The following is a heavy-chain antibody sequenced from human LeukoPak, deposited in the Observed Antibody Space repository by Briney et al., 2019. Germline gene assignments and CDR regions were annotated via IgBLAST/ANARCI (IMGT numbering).Heavy chain of an antibody. CDR3: ARDYSLSGSYSAFDI. CDR2: ISSNGGST. D-gene: IGHD1-26*01. CDR1: GFTFSSYA. J-gene: IGHJ3*02. V-gene: IGHV3-64*01. Sequence: GGSLRLSCAASGFTFSSYAMHWVRQAPGKGLEYVSAISSNGGSTYYANSVKGRFTISRDNSKNTLYLQMISLRAEDTAVYYCARDYSLSGSYSAFDIWGQGTMVTVSS.